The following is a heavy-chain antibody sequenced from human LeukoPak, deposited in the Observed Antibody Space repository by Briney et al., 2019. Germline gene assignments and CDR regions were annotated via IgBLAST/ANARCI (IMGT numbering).Heavy chain of an antibody. V-gene: IGHV4-39*01. Sequence: SETLSLTCTVSGGSISSSSYYWGWIRQPPGKGLEWIGSIYYSGSTYYNPSLKSRVTISVDTSKNQFSLKLSSVTAADTAVYYCARGGGYCSSTSCYDFDYWGQGTLVTVSS. CDR1: GGSISSSSYY. D-gene: IGHD2-2*01. J-gene: IGHJ4*02. CDR3: ARGGGYCSSTSCYDFDY. CDR2: IYYSGST.